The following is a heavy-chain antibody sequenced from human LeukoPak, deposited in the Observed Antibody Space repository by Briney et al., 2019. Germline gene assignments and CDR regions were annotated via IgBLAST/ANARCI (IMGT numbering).Heavy chain of an antibody. CDR3: ARSEDIAVAGTVDY. CDR1: GFTVSSTY. D-gene: IGHD6-19*01. CDR2: IYSGGTT. J-gene: IGHJ4*02. Sequence: QTGGSLRLSCAASGFTVSSTYMSWVRQAPGKGLEWVSVIYSGGTTYYADSVKGRFTISRDNSKNTLYLQMNSLRAEDTAVYYCARSEDIAVAGTVDYWGQGTLVTVSS. V-gene: IGHV3-66*02.